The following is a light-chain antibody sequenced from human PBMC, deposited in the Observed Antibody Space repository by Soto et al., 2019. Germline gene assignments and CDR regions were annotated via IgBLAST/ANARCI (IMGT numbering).Light chain of an antibody. CDR3: CSYAGSSYV. CDR2: DVS. Sequence: QSALTQPRSVSGSPGQSVTISCTGTSSDVGGYNYVSWYQQHPGKAPKLMIYDVSKRPSGVPDRFSGSKSGNTASLTNSGLQAEDEADYYCCSYAGSSYVFGTGTKVTVL. CDR1: SSDVGGYNY. J-gene: IGLJ1*01. V-gene: IGLV2-11*01.